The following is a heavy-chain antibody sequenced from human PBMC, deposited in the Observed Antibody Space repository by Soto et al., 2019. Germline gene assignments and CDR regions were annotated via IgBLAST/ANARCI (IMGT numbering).Heavy chain of an antibody. D-gene: IGHD1-1*01. V-gene: IGHV3-72*01. CDR1: GFTFTDHY. J-gene: IGHJ6*03. Sequence: EVQLVESGGGLVQPGGSLRLSCAASGFTFTDHYMDWVRQAPGKGLEWIGRIRIKPRGYTTEYAASVTGRFTISRDDSQKSVYLQMNSLKTEDTAMYFCDRGTDHNTHFYMDVWGNGIMVTVSS. CDR3: DRGTDHNTHFYMDV. CDR2: IRIKPRGYTT.